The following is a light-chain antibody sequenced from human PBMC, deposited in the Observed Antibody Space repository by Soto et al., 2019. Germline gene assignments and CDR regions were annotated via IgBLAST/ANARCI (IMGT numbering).Light chain of an antibody. CDR2: AAS. V-gene: IGKV1-6*01. CDR1: QSISSY. CDR3: LQDYNYPIT. Sequence: IQMTQSPSSLSASVGDRFTIACRASQSISSYLNWYQQKPGKAPKLLIYAASSLQSGVPSRFSGSGSGTDFTLTISSLQPEDFATYYCLQDYNYPITFGQGTRLEIK. J-gene: IGKJ5*01.